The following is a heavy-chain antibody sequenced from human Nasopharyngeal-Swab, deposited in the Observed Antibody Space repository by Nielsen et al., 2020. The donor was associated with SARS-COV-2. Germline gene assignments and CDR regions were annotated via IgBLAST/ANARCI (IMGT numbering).Heavy chain of an antibody. D-gene: IGHD1-20*01. CDR1: GFTFTSSA. V-gene: IGHV1-58*01. CDR3: AAAVLTGTHMIFDY. CDR2: IVVGSGNT. J-gene: IGHJ4*02. Sequence: SVTVSCKASGFTFTSSAVQWVRQARGQRLEWIGWIVVGSGNTNYAQKFQERVTITRDMSTSTAYMELSSLRSEDTAVYYCAAAVLTGTHMIFDYWGQGTLVTVSS.